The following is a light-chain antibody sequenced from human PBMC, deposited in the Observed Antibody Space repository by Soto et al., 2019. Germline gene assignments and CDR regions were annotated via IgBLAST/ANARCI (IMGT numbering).Light chain of an antibody. J-gene: IGKJ1*01. CDR1: QSVSSSF. CDR3: SLWS. CDR2: GAS. Sequence: ELVLTQSPGTLSLSPGERATLSCRASQSVSSSFLAWYQQKPGQAPRLLIYGASSSATGIPDRFSGSGSGTDVTLTLSRMEPEDFAVYGSSLWSFGHSTNVDIK. V-gene: IGKV3-20*01.